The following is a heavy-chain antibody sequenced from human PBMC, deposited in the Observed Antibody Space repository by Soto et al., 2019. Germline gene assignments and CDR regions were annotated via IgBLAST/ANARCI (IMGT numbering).Heavy chain of an antibody. V-gene: IGHV3-23*01. CDR2: ISGSGGTT. D-gene: IGHD1-1*01. CDR1: GFNFSSYG. CDR3: QARTTGRSWFDP. Sequence: EVQLLESGGGLVQPGGSLRLSCAASGFNFSSYGMSWVRQAPGKGLEWVSAISGSGGTTYYADSVKGRFTISRDNSKNTMYLQMNSLRAEDTAVYYCQARTTGRSWFDPWGQGTLITVSS. J-gene: IGHJ5*02.